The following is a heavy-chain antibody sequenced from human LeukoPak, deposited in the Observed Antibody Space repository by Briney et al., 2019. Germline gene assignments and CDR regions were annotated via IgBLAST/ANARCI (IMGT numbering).Heavy chain of an antibody. J-gene: IGHJ6*02. V-gene: IGHV4-4*07. CDR3: ARDEDIVVVPARLGMDV. Sequence: SEALSVTRTVSGGFISSYYWRWIRHPAGTGLEWIGRSYTSWSTNDNPPPQTRVTMSVDTSKNQFSLKLSSVTAGDTAVYYCARDEDIVVVPARLGMDVWGQGTTVTVSS. CDR1: GGFISSYY. CDR2: SYTSWST. D-gene: IGHD2-2*01.